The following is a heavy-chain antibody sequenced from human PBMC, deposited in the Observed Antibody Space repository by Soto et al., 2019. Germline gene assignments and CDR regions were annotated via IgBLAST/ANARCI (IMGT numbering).Heavy chain of an antibody. CDR3: ARPSSGYGSGSYYNAPFDY. V-gene: IGHV5-51*01. J-gene: IGHJ4*02. CDR2: IYPGDSDT. D-gene: IGHD3-10*01. CDR1: GYSFTSYW. Sequence: GESLKISCKGSGYSFTSYWTGWVRQMPGKGLEWMGIIYPGDSDTRYSPSFQGQVTISADKSISTAYLQWSSLKASDTAMYYCARPSSGYGSGSYYNAPFDYWGQGTLVTVSS.